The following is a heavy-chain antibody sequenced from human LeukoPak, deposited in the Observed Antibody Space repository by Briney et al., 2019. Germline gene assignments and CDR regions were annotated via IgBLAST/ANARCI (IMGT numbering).Heavy chain of an antibody. D-gene: IGHD3-22*01. J-gene: IGHJ6*02. Sequence: GGSLRLSCAASGSTFSSYAMSWVRQAPGKGLEWVSAISGSGGSTYYADSVKGRFTISRDNSKNTLYLQMNSLRAEDTAVYYCARDGGLDWYYDSSGYSRAYYGMDVWGQGTTVTVSS. CDR2: ISGSGGST. CDR3: ARDGGLDWYYDSSGYSRAYYGMDV. CDR1: GSTFSSYA. V-gene: IGHV3-23*01.